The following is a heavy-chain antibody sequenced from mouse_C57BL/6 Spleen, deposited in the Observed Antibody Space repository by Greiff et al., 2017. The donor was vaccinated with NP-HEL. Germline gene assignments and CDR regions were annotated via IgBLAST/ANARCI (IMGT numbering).Heavy chain of an antibody. CDR3: AKTGNWDASYFDY. V-gene: IGHV2-5*01. J-gene: IGHJ2*01. CDR1: GFSLTSYG. CDR2: IWRGGST. Sequence: QVQLQQSGPGLVQPSQSLSITCTVSGFSLTSYGVHWVRQSPGKGLEWLGVIWRGGSTDYNAAFMSRLSITKDNSKSQVFFKMNSLQADDTAIYYCAKTGNWDASYFDYWGQGTTLTVSS. D-gene: IGHD4-1*01.